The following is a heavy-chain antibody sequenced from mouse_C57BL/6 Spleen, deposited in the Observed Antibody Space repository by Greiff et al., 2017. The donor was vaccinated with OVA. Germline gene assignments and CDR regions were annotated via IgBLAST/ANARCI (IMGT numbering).Heavy chain of an antibody. J-gene: IGHJ2*01. CDR2: IDPSDSYT. Sequence: QVQLQQPGAELVKPGASVKLSCTASGYTFTSYWMQWVKQRPGQGLEWIGEIDPSDSYTNYNQKFKGKATLTVDTSSSTAYMQLSSLTSEDSAVYYCARGTGYFDYWGQGTTLTVSS. D-gene: IGHD4-1*01. CDR1: GYTFTSYW. V-gene: IGHV1-50*01. CDR3: ARGTGYFDY.